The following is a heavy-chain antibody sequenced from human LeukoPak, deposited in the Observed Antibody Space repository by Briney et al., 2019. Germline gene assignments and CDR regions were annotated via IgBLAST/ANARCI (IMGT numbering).Heavy chain of an antibody. V-gene: IGHV1-2*02. CDR2: INPNSGGT. Sequence: GASVKVSCKASGYTFTRYYMHWVRQAPGQGLEWMGWINPNSGGTNYAQKFQGRVTMTRDTSISTAYMELSRLRSDDTAVYYCARGPAATAYYYYYMDVWGKGTTVTVSS. CDR1: GYTFTRYY. D-gene: IGHD2-2*01. CDR3: ARGPAATAYYYYYMDV. J-gene: IGHJ6*03.